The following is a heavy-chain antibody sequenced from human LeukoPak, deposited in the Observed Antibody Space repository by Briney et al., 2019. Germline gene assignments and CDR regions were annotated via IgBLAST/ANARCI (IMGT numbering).Heavy chain of an antibody. CDR2: ISSSSSYI. Sequence: GGSLRLSCAASGFTFSSYSMNWVRQAPGKGLEWVSSISSSSSYIYYADSVKGRFTISRDNAKNSLYLQMNSLRAEDTAVYYCARSGYMVRGVRFYGMDVWGQGTTVTVSS. J-gene: IGHJ6*02. CDR1: GFTFSSYS. V-gene: IGHV3-21*01. D-gene: IGHD3-10*01. CDR3: ARSGYMVRGVRFYGMDV.